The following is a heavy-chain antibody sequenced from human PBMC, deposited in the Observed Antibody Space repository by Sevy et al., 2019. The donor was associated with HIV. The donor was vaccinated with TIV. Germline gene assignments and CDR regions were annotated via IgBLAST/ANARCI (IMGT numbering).Heavy chain of an antibody. V-gene: IGHV3-23*01. J-gene: IGHJ3*01. CDR2: LGGSGGST. Sequence: GGSLRLSCAASGFTFSNYAMSWVRQAPGKGLEWVSALGGSGGSTFYADSVKGRFTISRDNSKNTLYLQMNSLRAEDTAVYYCANDITIIVGDAFDVWGLGTMVTVSS. CDR3: ANDITIIVGDAFDV. D-gene: IGHD3-22*01. CDR1: GFTFSNYA.